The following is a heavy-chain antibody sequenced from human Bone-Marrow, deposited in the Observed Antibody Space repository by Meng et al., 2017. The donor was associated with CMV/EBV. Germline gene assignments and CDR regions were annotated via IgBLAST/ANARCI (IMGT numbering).Heavy chain of an antibody. V-gene: IGHV1-69*05. J-gene: IGHJ6*02. CDR3: ARASKGVGDYYGMDV. D-gene: IGHD1-26*01. CDR1: GYTFISYG. Sequence: SVKVSCKTSGYTFISYGFNWVRQAPGQGPEWMGGIIPIFGTANYAQKFQGRVTITTDESTSTAYMELSSLRSEDTAVYYCARASKGVGDYYGMDVWGQGTTVTVSS. CDR2: IIPIFGTA.